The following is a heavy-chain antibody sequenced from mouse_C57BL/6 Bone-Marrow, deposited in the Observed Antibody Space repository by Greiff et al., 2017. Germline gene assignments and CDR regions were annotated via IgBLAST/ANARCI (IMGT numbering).Heavy chain of an antibody. CDR3: ARKINYSGRGYFDV. V-gene: IGHV1-42*01. Sequence: VQLQQSGPELVKPGASVKISCKASGYSFTGYYMNWVKQSPEKSLEWIGEINPSTGGTTYNQKFKAKATLTVDKSSSTAYMQLKSLTSEDSAFYYCARKINYSGRGYFDVWGTGTPGTVSS. CDR2: INPSTGGT. J-gene: IGHJ1*03. D-gene: IGHD1-2*01. CDR1: GYSFTGYY.